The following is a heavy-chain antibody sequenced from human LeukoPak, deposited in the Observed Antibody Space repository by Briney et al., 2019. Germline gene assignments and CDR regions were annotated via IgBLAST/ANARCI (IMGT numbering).Heavy chain of an antibody. V-gene: IGHV3-48*03. CDR2: ISSSGSTI. CDR3: ARTRGTVVRGAVSNWLDP. CDR1: GFTFSSYE. J-gene: IGHJ5*02. D-gene: IGHD3-10*01. Sequence: GGSLRLSCAASGFTFSSYEMNWVRQAPAKGLEWVSYISSSGSTIYYADSVKGRFTISRDNAKNSLNLQMNSLRAEDTAVYYCARTRGTVVRGAVSNWLDPWGKGTLVTVSS.